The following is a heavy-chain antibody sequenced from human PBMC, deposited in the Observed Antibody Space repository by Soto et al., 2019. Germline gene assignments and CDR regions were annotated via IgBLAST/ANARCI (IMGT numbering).Heavy chain of an antibody. Sequence: GGSLRLSCAASGFTFSSYSMNWVRQAPGKGLEWVSSIGSSSSYIYYADSVKGRFTISRDNAKNSLYLQMNSLRAEDTAVYYCARDQAMIIFDYWGQGTLVTVSS. CDR3: ARDQAMIIFDY. V-gene: IGHV3-21*01. CDR2: IGSSSSYI. CDR1: GFTFSSYS. J-gene: IGHJ4*02. D-gene: IGHD3-22*01.